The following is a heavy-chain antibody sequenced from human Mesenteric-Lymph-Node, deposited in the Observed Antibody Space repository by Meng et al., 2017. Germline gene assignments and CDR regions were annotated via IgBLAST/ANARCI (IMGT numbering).Heavy chain of an antibody. CDR2: MNPNSGNT. V-gene: IGHV1-8*03. J-gene: IGHJ6*02. Sequence: ASVKVSCKASGYTFSTYDINWVRQATGQGLEWMGWMNPNSGNTGYAQKFQGRVTITRDISISTAYMELSSLRSEDTAVYYCAREYSSSWWRPYYYYYGMDVWGQGTTVTVSS. D-gene: IGHD6-13*01. CDR3: AREYSSSWWRPYYYYYGMDV. CDR1: GYTFSTYD.